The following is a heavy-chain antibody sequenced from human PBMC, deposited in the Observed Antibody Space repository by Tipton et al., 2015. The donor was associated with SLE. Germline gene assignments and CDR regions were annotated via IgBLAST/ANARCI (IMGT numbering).Heavy chain of an antibody. V-gene: IGHV4-34*01. D-gene: IGHD3-16*02. J-gene: IGHJ4*02. Sequence: TLSLTCAVYGGSFSDYYWTWIRQPPGKGLECLGEVYHSGTTNYNPSLQSRVTISIDTSKNQFSLKLKSVTAADTAVYYCARGQDMITFGGIHRYWGQGTLVTVSS. CDR1: GGSFSDYY. CDR3: ARGQDMITFGGIHRY. CDR2: VYHSGTT.